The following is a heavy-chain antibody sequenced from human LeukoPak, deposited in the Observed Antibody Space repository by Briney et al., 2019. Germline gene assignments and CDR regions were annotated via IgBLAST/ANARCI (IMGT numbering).Heavy chain of an antibody. Sequence: PGGSLRLSCAASGFTFSSYWMSWVRQAPGKGLEWVANIKQDGSEKYYVDSVKGRFTISRDNAKNTLYLQMNSLRAEDTAVYYCARARGNNYGFFDYWGQGTLVTDSS. CDR3: ARARGNNYGFFDY. D-gene: IGHD3/OR15-3a*01. J-gene: IGHJ4*02. V-gene: IGHV3-7*01. CDR2: IKQDGSEK. CDR1: GFTFSSYW.